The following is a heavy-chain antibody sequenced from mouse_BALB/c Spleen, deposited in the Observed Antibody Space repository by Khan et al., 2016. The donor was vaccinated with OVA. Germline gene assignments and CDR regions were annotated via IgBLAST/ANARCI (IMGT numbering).Heavy chain of an antibody. CDR2: IDPSTTYT. V-gene: IGHV1-7*01. CDR1: GYTFTNYW. CDR3: VKHGSSSAWFTY. Sequence: QVQLKQSGAELAKPGASVKMSCKASGYTFTNYWMHWVKQRPGQGLEWIGYIDPSTTYTDYNQKFKDKATLTADKSSRTAYMQLSSLTSAASAVYYCVKHGSSSAWFTYWGKGTLVTVAA. D-gene: IGHD1-1*01. J-gene: IGHJ3*01.